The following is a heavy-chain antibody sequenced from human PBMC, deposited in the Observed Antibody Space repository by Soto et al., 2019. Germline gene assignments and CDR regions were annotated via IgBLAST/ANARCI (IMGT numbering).Heavy chain of an antibody. CDR3: ARPGTIAAAGSLDY. D-gene: IGHD6-13*01. CDR1: GYYFGSYW. V-gene: IGHV5-51*01. J-gene: IGHJ4*02. CDR2: SYPGDSDT. Sequence: PGESLKISCKGSGYYFGSYWIAWVRQMPGKGLEWMGTSYPGDSDTKYSPSFQGLVTISADESISTAYLQWTSVRASDTAMYYCARPGTIAAAGSLDYWGQGTLVTVSS.